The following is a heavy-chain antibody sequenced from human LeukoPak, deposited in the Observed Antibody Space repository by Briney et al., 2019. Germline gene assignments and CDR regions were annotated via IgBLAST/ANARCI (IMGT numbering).Heavy chain of an antibody. J-gene: IGHJ6*02. D-gene: IGHD6-6*01. CDR2: ISYDGSNK. CDR3: AKDQGSSSGYYYYYGMDV. V-gene: IGHV3-30*18. CDR1: GFTFSSYG. Sequence: PGGSLRLSCAASGFTFSSYGMHWVRQAPGKGLEWVAVISYDGSNKYYADSVKGRFTISRDNSKNTLYLQMNSLRAEDKAVYYCAKDQGSSSGYYYYYGMDVWGQGTTVTVSS.